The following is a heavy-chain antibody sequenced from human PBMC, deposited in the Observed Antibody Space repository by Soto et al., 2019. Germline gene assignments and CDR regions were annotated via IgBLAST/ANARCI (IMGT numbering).Heavy chain of an antibody. Sequence: EVQLLESGGDLVQPGGSLRLSCAASGFTFSAYAMSWVRQAPGKGLEWVSSISDSGGITYYADSVKGRFTISRDNSKNTLYLQMNSLRADDTAVYYCANPNPYIWTYRQAYYFDYWGQGTLVTVSS. D-gene: IGHD3-9*01. CDR3: ANPNPYIWTYRQAYYFDY. V-gene: IGHV3-23*01. CDR2: ISDSGGIT. J-gene: IGHJ4*02. CDR1: GFTFSAYA.